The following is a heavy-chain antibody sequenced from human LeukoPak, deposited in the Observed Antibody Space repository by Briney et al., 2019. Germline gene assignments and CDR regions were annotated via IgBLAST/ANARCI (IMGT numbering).Heavy chain of an antibody. Sequence: PGGSLRLSCAASGFTFSNYGMTWVRQAPGKGLEWVSVIYSGDRTHYADSVKGRFSISRDTSKNTLYLQMNSLRAEDTAVYYYARDREYGDYVGFFDHWGQGTLVTVSS. CDR1: GFTFSNYG. J-gene: IGHJ4*02. CDR3: ARDREYGDYVGFFDH. CDR2: IYSGDRT. D-gene: IGHD4-17*01. V-gene: IGHV3-66*01.